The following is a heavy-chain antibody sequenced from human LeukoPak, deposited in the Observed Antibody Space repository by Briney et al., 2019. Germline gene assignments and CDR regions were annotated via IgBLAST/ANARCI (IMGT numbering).Heavy chain of an antibody. J-gene: IGHJ4*02. D-gene: IGHD1-26*01. V-gene: IGHV1-69*13. CDR3: ARDRLIFSGSYIPSFDY. CDR2: IIPIFGTA. Sequence: GASVKVSCKASGGTFISYAISWVRQAPGQGLEWMGGIIPIFGTANYAQKFQGRVTITADESTSTAYMELSSLRSEDTAVYYCARDRLIFSGSYIPSFDYWGQGTLVTVSS. CDR1: GGTFISYA.